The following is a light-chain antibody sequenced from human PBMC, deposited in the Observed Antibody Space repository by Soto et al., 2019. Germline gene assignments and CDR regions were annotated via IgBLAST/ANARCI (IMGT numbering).Light chain of an antibody. Sequence: IVLSHSPNSLAVPLGERATINCKSSQSVSTYLAWYQQKPGQAPRLLIYDASNRATGIPDRFSGSGSGTDFTLTISRLEPEDFAVYYCQQSSRSPVTFGQGTRLEI. CDR3: QQSSRSPVT. CDR2: DAS. CDR1: QSVSTY. J-gene: IGKJ5*01. V-gene: IGKV3-20*01.